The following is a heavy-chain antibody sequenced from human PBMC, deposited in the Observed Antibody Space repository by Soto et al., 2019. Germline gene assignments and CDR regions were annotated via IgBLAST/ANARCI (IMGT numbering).Heavy chain of an antibody. CDR2: MSNDETDT. CDR1: GFTFSTYG. J-gene: IGHJ4*02. D-gene: IGHD1-1*01. V-gene: IGHV3-30*03. CDR3: AAHTGKYWNHFDY. Sequence: GGSLRLSCAASGFTFSTYGMHGVRQAPGKGLEWVALMSNDETDTFYGDSVKGRFTISRDNTRNTLYLQMNSLRVEDTALYYCAAHTGKYWNHFDYWGLGTLVTFSS.